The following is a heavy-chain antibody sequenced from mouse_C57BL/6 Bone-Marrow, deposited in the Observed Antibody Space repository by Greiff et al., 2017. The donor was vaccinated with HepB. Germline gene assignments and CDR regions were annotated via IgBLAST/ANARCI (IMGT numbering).Heavy chain of an antibody. CDR2: INPNNGGT. CDR3: ARLALAY. CDR1: GYTFTDYN. Sequence: VQLKESGPELVKPGASVKIPCKASGYTFTDYNMDWVKQSHGKSLEWIGDINPNNGGTIYNQKFKGKATLTVDKSSSTAYKELRSLTSEDTAVYYCARLALAYWGQGTLVTVSA. J-gene: IGHJ3*01. V-gene: IGHV1-18*01.